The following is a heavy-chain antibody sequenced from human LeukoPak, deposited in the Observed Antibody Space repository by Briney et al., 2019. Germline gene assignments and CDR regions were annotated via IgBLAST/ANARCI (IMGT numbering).Heavy chain of an antibody. CDR3: AGQRTGGYYMDV. J-gene: IGHJ6*03. V-gene: IGHV4-4*09. Sequence: SETLSLTCTVSGGSISSYYWSWIRQPPGKGLEWIGYIYTSGSTNYNPSLKSRVTISVDTSKNQFSLKLSSVTAADTAVYYCAGQRTGGYYMDVWGKGTTVTVSS. CDR2: IYTSGST. CDR1: GGSISSYY. D-gene: IGHD6-25*01.